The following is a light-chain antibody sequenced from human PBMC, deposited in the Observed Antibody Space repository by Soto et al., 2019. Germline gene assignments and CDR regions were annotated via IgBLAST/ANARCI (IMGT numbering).Light chain of an antibody. V-gene: IGLV2-23*01. CDR1: SSDVGSYNL. J-gene: IGLJ1*01. CDR3: CSYAGSSTFHV. Sequence: QSVLTQPASVSGSPGQSITISCTGTSSDVGSYNLVSWYQQHPGKAPKLMIYEGSKRPSGVSNRFSGSKSGNTASLTISGLQAEDEANYSCCSYAGSSTFHVFRTGTKLTDL. CDR2: EGS.